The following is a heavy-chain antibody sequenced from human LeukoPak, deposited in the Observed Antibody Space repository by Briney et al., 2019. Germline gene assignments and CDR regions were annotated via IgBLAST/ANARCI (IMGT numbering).Heavy chain of an antibody. CDR2: IWYDGSNQ. V-gene: IGHV3-33*06. CDR3: AKDPDLAV. Sequence: PGRSLRLSCAVSGFTFCIYGMHCVRQAPGKGLEWVAVIWYDGSNQYYADSVTGRFTISRDNSKNTLYLQMNSLRAQDTAVYYCAKDPDLAVWGKGTTVTVSS. CDR1: GFTFCIYG. J-gene: IGHJ6*04. D-gene: IGHD1-14*01.